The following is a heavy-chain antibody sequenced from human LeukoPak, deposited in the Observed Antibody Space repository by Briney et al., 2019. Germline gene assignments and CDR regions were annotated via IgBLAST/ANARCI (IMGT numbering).Heavy chain of an antibody. CDR3: ARQGGDILTGYLDY. CDR1: GFTFSDYY. CDR2: ISSSGTYT. J-gene: IGHJ4*02. V-gene: IGHV3-11*03. Sequence: GGSLRLSCATSGFTFSDYYMSWIRQAPGKGLEWFSYISSSGTYTNSADSVKGRFTISRDYPKNSLYLQMSSLRAEDTAVYYCARQGGDILTGYLDYWGQGTLVTVSS. D-gene: IGHD3-9*01.